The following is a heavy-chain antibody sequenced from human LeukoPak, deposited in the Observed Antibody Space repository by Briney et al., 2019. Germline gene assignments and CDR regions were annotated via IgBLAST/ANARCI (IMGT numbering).Heavy chain of an antibody. CDR1: GGSISSSNYY. CDR2: IYYSGST. Sequence: PSETLSLTCTVSGGSISSSNYYWGWIRQPPGKGLEWIGNIYYSGSTYYNPSLKSGVIMSVDTSENQLSLKVSSVTAADTAVYYCARVDYSSSAENYYYYYMDVWGKGTTVTVSS. D-gene: IGHD6-6*01. CDR3: ARVDYSSSAENYYYYYMDV. J-gene: IGHJ6*03. V-gene: IGHV4-39*01.